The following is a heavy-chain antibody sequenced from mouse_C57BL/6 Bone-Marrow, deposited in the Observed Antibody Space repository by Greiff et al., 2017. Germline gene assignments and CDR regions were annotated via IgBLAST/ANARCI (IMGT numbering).Heavy chain of an antibody. CDR1: GFTFSDYY. Sequence: EVMLVESGGGLVQPGGSLKLSCAASGFTFSDYYMYWVRQTPEKRLEWVAYISNGGGSTYYPDTVKGRFTITRDNAKNTLYLQMSRLKSEDTAMYYCARRRYAYGTWYFDVWGTGTTVTVSS. CDR2: ISNGGGST. J-gene: IGHJ1*03. V-gene: IGHV5-12*01. D-gene: IGHD1-1*01. CDR3: ARRRYAYGTWYFDV.